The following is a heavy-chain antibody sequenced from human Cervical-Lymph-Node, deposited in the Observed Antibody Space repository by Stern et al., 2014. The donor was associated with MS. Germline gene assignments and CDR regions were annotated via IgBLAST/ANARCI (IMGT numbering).Heavy chain of an antibody. CDR1: GFTFSADF. CDR3: ASEKCTSASCYLS. D-gene: IGHD2-2*01. CDR2: ISRSGSPV. V-gene: IGHV3-11*01. J-gene: IGHJ4*02. Sequence: VQLVESGGGLVKPGGSLRLSCAASGFTFSADFMTWIRQAPGKGLEWVSYISRSGSPVHYADSVKGRFPIPRDNANNSLSLQMNSLRAEDTAVYYCASEKCTSASCYLSWGQGALVTVSS.